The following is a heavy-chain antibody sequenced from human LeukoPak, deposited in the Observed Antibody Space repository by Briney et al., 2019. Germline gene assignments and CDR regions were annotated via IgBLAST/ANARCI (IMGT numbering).Heavy chain of an antibody. V-gene: IGHV3-21*01. Sequence: GGSLRLSCTASGFTFSSYSMNWVRQAPGKGLEWVSSISTSSSYIYYADSVKGRFTISRDNAKNSLYLQMNSLRAEDAAVYYCAELGITMIGGVWGKGTTVTISS. D-gene: IGHD3-10*02. J-gene: IGHJ6*04. CDR2: ISTSSSYI. CDR3: AELGITMIGGV. CDR1: GFTFSSYS.